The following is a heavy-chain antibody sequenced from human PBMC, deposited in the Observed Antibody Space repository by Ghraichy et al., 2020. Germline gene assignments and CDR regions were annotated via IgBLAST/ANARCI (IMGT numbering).Heavy chain of an antibody. D-gene: IGHD2-8*02. CDR1: GFTFSSYA. V-gene: IGHV3-23*01. CDR3: AKDRVLVVYAMSWFDP. J-gene: IGHJ5*02. Sequence: GESLNISCAASGFTFSSYAMSWVRQAPGKGLEWVSAISGSGGSTYYADSVKGRFTISRDNSKNTLYLQMNSLRAEDTAVYYCAKDRVLVVYAMSWFDPWGQGTLVTVSS. CDR2: ISGSGGST.